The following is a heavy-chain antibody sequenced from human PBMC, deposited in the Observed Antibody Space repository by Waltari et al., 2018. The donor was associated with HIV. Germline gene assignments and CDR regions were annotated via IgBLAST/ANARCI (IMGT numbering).Heavy chain of an antibody. V-gene: IGHV3-74*01. Sequence: VLLVESVGKLVQPGGSLILSCSASGVPFRSYWMHWIRHVPGKGLVWVSHINIDGSDTSYLESVKGRFTISRDNANNTLYLQMNNLRVEDTAMYFCTRDLSTYGHEFDYWGQGTLVTVAS. J-gene: IGHJ4*02. D-gene: IGHD2-2*01. CDR2: INIDGSDT. CDR3: TRDLSTYGHEFDY. CDR1: GVPFRSYW.